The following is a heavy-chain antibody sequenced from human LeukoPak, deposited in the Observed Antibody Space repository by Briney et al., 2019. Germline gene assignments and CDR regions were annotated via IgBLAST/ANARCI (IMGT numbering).Heavy chain of an antibody. D-gene: IGHD3-22*01. CDR3: TRESSGTYYNYYYMDV. CDR2: IYYTGTS. V-gene: IGHV4-39*02. CDR1: GGSVSNSHYH. J-gene: IGHJ6*03. Sequence: SETLSLTCTLSGGSVSNSHYHWGRFRQPPGKGLEWIASIYYTGTSYHNPSFHTRLTISADTSKNQFSLMLSSMTAADTALYYCTRESSGTYYNYYYMDVWGKGTTVTVSS.